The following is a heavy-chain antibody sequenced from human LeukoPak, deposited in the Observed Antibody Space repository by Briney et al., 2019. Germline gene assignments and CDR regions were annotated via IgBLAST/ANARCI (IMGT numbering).Heavy chain of an antibody. D-gene: IGHD3-22*01. V-gene: IGHV4-39*01. Sequence: SETLSLTCTVSGGSNSSSSYYWGWIRQPPGKGLEWVGSIYYSGSTYYNPSLKSRVTISVDTSKNQFSLKLSSVTAADTAVYYCARHTYYYDSSGYLYPRAFDIWGQGTMVTVSS. CDR1: GGSNSSSSYY. CDR2: IYYSGST. J-gene: IGHJ3*02. CDR3: ARHTYYYDSSGYLYPRAFDI.